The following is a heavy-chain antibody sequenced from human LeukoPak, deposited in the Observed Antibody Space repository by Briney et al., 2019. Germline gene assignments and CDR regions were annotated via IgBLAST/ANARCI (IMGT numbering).Heavy chain of an antibody. J-gene: IGHJ4*02. CDR2: IYPSDSDA. CDR3: ARPGRGALFEY. D-gene: IGHD3-10*01. CDR1: GYRFSDYW. Sequence: GEYRQISCKVSGYRFSDYWIGWVRQMPGKGLEWMGIIYPSDSDAKYSRSLQGHVSISADKSITTAYLQWGSLKASDTAMYYCARPGRGALFEYWGQGTLDTVSS. V-gene: IGHV5-51*01.